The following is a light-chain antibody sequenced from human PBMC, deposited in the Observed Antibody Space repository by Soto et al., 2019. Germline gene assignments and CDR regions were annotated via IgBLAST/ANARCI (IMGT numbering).Light chain of an antibody. CDR1: QSVSSSY. CDR3: QQYGSSPKALT. J-gene: IGKJ4*01. CDR2: GAY. Sequence: EIVLTQSPGTLSLSPGERATLSCRASQSVSSSYLAWYQQKPGQAPRLLIYGAYSRATGIPDRFSGSGSGTDFTLNISRLEHEDFAVYYCQQYGSSPKALTFGGGKKVEIK. V-gene: IGKV3-20*01.